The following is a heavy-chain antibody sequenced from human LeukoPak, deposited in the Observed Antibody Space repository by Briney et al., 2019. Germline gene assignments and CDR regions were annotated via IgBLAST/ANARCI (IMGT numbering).Heavy chain of an antibody. CDR3: ASGRAAAGNPFDP. CDR1: GFTFSSSA. CDR2: ISGSGGST. J-gene: IGHJ5*02. Sequence: GVSLRLSCAASGFTFSSSAMSWVRQAPGKGLEWVAAISGSGGSTYYADSVKGRFAISRDNSKNTLYLQMNSLRAEDTAVYYCASGRAAAGNPFDPWGQGTLVTVSS. V-gene: IGHV3-23*01. D-gene: IGHD6-13*01.